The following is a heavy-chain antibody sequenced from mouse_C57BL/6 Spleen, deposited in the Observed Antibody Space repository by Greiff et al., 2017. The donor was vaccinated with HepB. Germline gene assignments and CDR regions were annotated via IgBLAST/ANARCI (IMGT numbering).Heavy chain of an antibody. V-gene: IGHV1-82*01. Sequence: VQLQQSGPELVKPGASVKISCKASGYAFSSSWMNWVKQRPGKGLEWIGRIYPGDGDTNYNGKFKGKATLTADKSSSTAYMQLSSLTSEDSAVYFCANILGDWYFDVWGTGTTVTVSS. CDR3: ANILGDWYFDV. CDR1: GYAFSSSW. J-gene: IGHJ1*03. D-gene: IGHD1-1*01. CDR2: IYPGDGDT.